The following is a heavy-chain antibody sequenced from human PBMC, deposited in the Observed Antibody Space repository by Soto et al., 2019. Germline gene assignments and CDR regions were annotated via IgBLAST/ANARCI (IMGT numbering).Heavy chain of an antibody. V-gene: IGHV3-13*01. CDR1: EFTFGSYD. Sequence: GGSLRLSCGASEFTFGSYDMHWVRQATGKGLEWVSAIGTAGDTYYPGSVKGRFTISRENAKNSLYLQMNSLRAGDTAVYYCARNGLDDAFDIWGQGTMVTVSS. CDR3: ARNGLDDAFDI. D-gene: IGHD2-8*01. J-gene: IGHJ3*02. CDR2: IGTAGDT.